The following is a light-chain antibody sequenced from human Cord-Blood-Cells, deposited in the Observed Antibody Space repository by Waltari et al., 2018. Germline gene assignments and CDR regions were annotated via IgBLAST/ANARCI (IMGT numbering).Light chain of an antibody. CDR1: QSVLYSSNNKNY. Sequence: DIVMTQSPDSLAVSLGERATINCKSSQSVLYSSNNKNYLAWYQQKPGQPPKLLIYWAATRESGVPDRFRGSWSGTDFTLTISSLQAEDVAVYYCQQYYSTPQNSFGQGTKLEIK. CDR3: QQYYSTPQNS. V-gene: IGKV4-1*01. J-gene: IGKJ2*03. CDR2: WAA.